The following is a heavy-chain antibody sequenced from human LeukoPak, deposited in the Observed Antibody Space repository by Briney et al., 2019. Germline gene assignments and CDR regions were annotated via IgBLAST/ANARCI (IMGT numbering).Heavy chain of an antibody. Sequence: ASVKVSCKASGYTFNSYGISWVRQAPGQGLEWMGWISPYNGYTNYAQKLQGRVTMTTDTSTGTAYMELRSLRSDDTAVYYCARWYCSSTSCYAGAFDIWGQGTMVTVSS. J-gene: IGHJ3*02. V-gene: IGHV1-18*04. D-gene: IGHD2-2*01. CDR3: ARWYCSSTSCYAGAFDI. CDR1: GYTFNSYG. CDR2: ISPYNGYT.